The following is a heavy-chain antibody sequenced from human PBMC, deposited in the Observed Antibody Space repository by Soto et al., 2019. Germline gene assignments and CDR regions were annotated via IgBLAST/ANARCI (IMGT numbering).Heavy chain of an antibody. V-gene: IGHV3-30*18. CDR3: AKEWRDNYATDALDL. Sequence: YLRLSCAASRFSFSTYGMHWVRQAPGKGLEWVAVISYDGSEKYYADSVKGRFTISRDNSKNTLYLQMDSLRAEDTAVYFCAKEWRDNYATDALDLWAQGTMVTVSS. CDR2: ISYDGSEK. J-gene: IGHJ3*01. D-gene: IGHD2-2*01. CDR1: RFSFSTYG.